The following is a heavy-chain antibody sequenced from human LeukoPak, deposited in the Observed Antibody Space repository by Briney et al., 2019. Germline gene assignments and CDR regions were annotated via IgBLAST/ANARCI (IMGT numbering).Heavy chain of an antibody. J-gene: IGHJ6*03. Sequence: GGSLRLSCAASGFTFTSYAMSWVRQAPGKGLEWVSGISDSGGNTYYADSVKGRFTISRDNSKNSLYLQMNSLRAEDMAVYYCARVPITIFGVVTYYMDVWGKGTTVTVSS. V-gene: IGHV3-23*01. CDR2: ISDSGGNT. CDR1: GFTFTSYA. D-gene: IGHD3-3*01. CDR3: ARVPITIFGVVTYYMDV.